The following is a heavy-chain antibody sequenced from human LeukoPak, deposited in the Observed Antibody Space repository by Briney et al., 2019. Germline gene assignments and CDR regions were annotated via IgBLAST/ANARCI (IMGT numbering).Heavy chain of an antibody. CDR2: INSDGSST. J-gene: IGHJ4*02. V-gene: IGHV3-74*01. CDR3: TRVFVGDEYSSSGY. Sequence: GGTLRLSCAASGFTFSRYYMHWVGQAPGNGLVWFSRINSDGSSTTYADSVKGRFTISRDNAKNTLYLQMNSLKVEDTAVYYCTRVFVGDEYSSSGYWGQGTLVTVSS. CDR1: GFTFSRYY. D-gene: IGHD6-13*01.